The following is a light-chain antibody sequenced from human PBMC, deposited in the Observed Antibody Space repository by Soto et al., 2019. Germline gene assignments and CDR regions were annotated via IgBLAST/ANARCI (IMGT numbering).Light chain of an antibody. J-gene: IGLJ2*01. CDR2: SNN. V-gene: IGLV1-47*02. CDR1: SSNIGGTNY. CDR3: ASWDDRLGAVI. Sequence: QSVLTQPPSASGTPGQGVVISCAGSSSNIGGTNYAYWYQQLPGAAPKLLMHSNNLRPAGVPERISGSQSGTSASLAISGLRSEDEAVYYCASWDDRLGAVIFGGGTK.